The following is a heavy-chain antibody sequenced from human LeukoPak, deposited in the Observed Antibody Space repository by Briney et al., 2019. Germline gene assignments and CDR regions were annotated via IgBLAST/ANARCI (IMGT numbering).Heavy chain of an antibody. Sequence: SETLSLTCAVSGGSFSSYYWSWIRQPPGTGLEWIGYIYTSGSTNYNPSLKSRVTISVDTSKNQFSLKLSSVTAADTAVYYCARHAYCSSTSCTKADAFDIWGQGTMVTVSS. CDR1: GGSFSSYY. V-gene: IGHV4-4*09. D-gene: IGHD2-2*01. CDR2: IYTSGST. CDR3: ARHAYCSSTSCTKADAFDI. J-gene: IGHJ3*02.